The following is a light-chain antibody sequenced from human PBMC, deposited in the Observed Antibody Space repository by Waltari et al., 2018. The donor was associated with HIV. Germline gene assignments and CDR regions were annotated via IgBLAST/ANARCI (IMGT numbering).Light chain of an antibody. J-gene: IGLJ3*02. CDR3: SSYAGSNNLV. Sequence: QSALTQPPSASGSPGQSVTISCTGTSSHVGPYDYVYWYQQHPGKAPKLMIYEVSKRPSGVPDRFSGSKSANTASLTVSGLQEDDEADYYCSSYAGSNNLVFGGGTKLTVL. CDR2: EVS. CDR1: SSHVGPYDY. V-gene: IGLV2-8*01.